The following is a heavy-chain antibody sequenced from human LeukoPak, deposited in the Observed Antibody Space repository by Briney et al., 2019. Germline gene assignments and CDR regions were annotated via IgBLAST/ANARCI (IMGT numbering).Heavy chain of an antibody. Sequence: PGGSLRLSCAASGVTFSNYAMSWVRQAPGKGLEWVSTISGNGGRTFYADSVKGRFTISRDNAKNSLYLQMNSLRAEDTAVYYCARGVGRAHYYYYMDVWGKGTTVTVSS. J-gene: IGHJ6*03. D-gene: IGHD3-10*01. V-gene: IGHV3-23*01. CDR1: GVTFSNYA. CDR3: ARGVGRAHYYYYMDV. CDR2: ISGNGGRT.